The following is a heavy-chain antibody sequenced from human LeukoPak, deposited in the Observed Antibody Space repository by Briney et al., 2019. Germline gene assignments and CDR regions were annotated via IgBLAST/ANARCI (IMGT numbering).Heavy chain of an antibody. D-gene: IGHD3/OR15-3a*01. CDR2: ISSNGDST. J-gene: IGHJ4*02. V-gene: IGHV3-64*02. Sequence: PGGSLRLSCAGSGFYFTNHAMHWVRQAPGKGLEYVAAISSNGDSTYYADSVKGRFSISRDNSKNTLYLQIGSLGVEDMGVYYCARDPEGAIFGLASVTDFWGRGTLVTVSS. CDR3: ARDPEGAIFGLASVTDF. CDR1: GFYFTNHA.